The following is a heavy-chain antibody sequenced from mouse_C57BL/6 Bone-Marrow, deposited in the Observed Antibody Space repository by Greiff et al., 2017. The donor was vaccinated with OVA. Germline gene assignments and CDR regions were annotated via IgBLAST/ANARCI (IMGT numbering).Heavy chain of an antibody. CDR1: GYTFTSYW. Sequence: QVQLKQPGAELVRPGSSVKLSCKASGYTFTSYWMDWVKQRPGQGLEWIGNIYPSDSETHYTQKFKDKATLTVDKSSSTAYMQLSSLTSEDSAVYYCARTDSPYFDYWGQGTTLTVSS. D-gene: IGHD2-12*01. CDR3: ARTDSPYFDY. V-gene: IGHV1-61*01. CDR2: IYPSDSET. J-gene: IGHJ2*01.